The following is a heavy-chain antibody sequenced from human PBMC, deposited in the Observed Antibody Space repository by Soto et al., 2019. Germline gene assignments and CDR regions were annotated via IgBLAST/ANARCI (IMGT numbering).Heavy chain of an antibody. D-gene: IGHD3-10*01. Sequence: PGGSLRLSCGASGFTFSSYGMHWGRQAPGKGLEWVAVIWYDGSNKYYADSVKGRFTISRDNSKNTLYLQMNSLRAEDTAVYYCASSLITMVRGVISVSLDYWGQGTLVTVSS. CDR2: IWYDGSNK. CDR1: GFTFSSYG. V-gene: IGHV3-33*01. J-gene: IGHJ4*02. CDR3: ASSLITMVRGVISVSLDY.